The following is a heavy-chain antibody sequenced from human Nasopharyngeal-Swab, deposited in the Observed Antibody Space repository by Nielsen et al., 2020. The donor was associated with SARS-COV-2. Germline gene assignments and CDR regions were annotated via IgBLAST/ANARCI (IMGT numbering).Heavy chain of an antibody. D-gene: IGHD7-27*01. V-gene: IGHV3-7*01. J-gene: IGHJ4*02. CDR1: VFTFGRYG. CDR2: IQQDGDIT. CDR3: ARDPPSTGDYYFDH. Sequence: GESLTISCVTSVFTFGRYGMTWVRQAPGKGLEWVSNIQQDGDITDYLESVKGRFTISRDNAKNSLYLQMNSLRAEDTAVYFCARDPPSTGDYYFDHWGQGTLVTVSS.